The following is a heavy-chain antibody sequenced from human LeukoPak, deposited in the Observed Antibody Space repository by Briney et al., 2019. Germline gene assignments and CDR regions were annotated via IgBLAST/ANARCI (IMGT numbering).Heavy chain of an antibody. CDR2: ISGSGGST. D-gene: IGHD4-17*01. CDR1: GFTFSSYA. Sequence: GGSLRLSXAASGFTFSSYAMSWVRQAPGKGLEWVSAISGSGGSTYYADSVKGRFTISRDNSKNTLYLQMNSLRAEDTAVYYCAKDLLDGDYAYDYWGQGTLVTVSS. V-gene: IGHV3-23*01. CDR3: AKDLLDGDYAYDY. J-gene: IGHJ4*02.